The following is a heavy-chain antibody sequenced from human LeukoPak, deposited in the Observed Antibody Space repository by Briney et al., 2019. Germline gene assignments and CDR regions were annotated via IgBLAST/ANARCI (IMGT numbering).Heavy chain of an antibody. Sequence: ASVKVSCKASGYTFTGYYMHWVRQAPGQGLEWMGWINPNSGGTNYAQKFQGRVTMTRDTSISTAYMELSRLRSDDTAVYYCARDRGYSYGQIFDYWGQGTLVTVSS. D-gene: IGHD5-18*01. CDR2: INPNSGGT. CDR3: ARDRGYSYGQIFDY. J-gene: IGHJ4*02. V-gene: IGHV1-2*02. CDR1: GYTFTGYY.